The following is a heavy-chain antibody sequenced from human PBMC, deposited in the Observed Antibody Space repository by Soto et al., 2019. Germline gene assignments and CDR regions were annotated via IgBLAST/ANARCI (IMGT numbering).Heavy chain of an antibody. CDR2: LSYSARN. D-gene: IGHD7-27*01. Sequence: SETLSLTFTVSGGSISSGGYYCSWIRQHPGKALQWIAQLSYSARNYYNPYLKSRVTISVDTYKNQLSPKLSSVTAAETAVYYCERGWELGSFDYWGQGTLVTVSS. CDR3: ERGWELGSFDY. V-gene: IGHV4-31*03. J-gene: IGHJ4*02. CDR1: GGSISSGGYY.